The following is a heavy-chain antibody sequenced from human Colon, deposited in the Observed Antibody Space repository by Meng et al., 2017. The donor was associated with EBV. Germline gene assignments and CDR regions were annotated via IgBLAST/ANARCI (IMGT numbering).Heavy chain of an antibody. CDR2: INHSGST. V-gene: IGHV4-34*01. D-gene: IGHD4-17*01. J-gene: IGHJ4*02. CDR3: ARRTTVNLRSFDS. CDR1: GGSFSGYY. Sequence: QGQIQQWGAGLLMPSEPPSLTCAVSGGSFSGYYWGWIRQAPGKGLEWIGEINHSGSTKFNPSLESRVSISVDTSENQVSLKLTSVTAADTAVYYCARRTTVNLRSFDSWGQGTLVTVSS.